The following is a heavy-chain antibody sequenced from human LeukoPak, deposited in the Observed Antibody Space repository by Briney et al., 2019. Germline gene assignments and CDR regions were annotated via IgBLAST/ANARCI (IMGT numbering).Heavy chain of an antibody. CDR3: ARGSSTHGEYYFDY. V-gene: IGHV3-7*01. CDR2: IKHDGSEK. J-gene: IGHJ4*02. CDR1: GFNFSNYW. Sequence: GGSLRLSCIVSGFNFSNYWMNWVRQAPGKGLEWVANIKHDGSEKYYVNSVKGRFSISRDNAKKSLYLQMNSLRAEDTAVYYCARGSSTHGEYYFDYWGQGTLVTVSS. D-gene: IGHD2-2*01.